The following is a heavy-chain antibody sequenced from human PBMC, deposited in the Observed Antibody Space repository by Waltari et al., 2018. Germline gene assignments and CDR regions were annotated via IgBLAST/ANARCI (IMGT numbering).Heavy chain of an antibody. CDR2: IIPIFGTA. J-gene: IGHJ6*02. Sequence: QVQLVQSGAEVKKPGSSVKVSCKASGGTFRSYAISWVRQAPGQGLEWMGRIIPIFGTANYAQKFQGRVTITADKATSTAYMELSSLRSEDTAVYYCARVGAAAGEGYYYGMDVWGQGTTVTVSS. CDR1: GGTFRSYA. CDR3: ARVGAAAGEGYYYGMDV. V-gene: IGHV1-69*08. D-gene: IGHD6-13*01.